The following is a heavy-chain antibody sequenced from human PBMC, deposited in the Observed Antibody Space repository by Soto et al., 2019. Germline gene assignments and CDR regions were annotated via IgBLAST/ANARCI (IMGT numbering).Heavy chain of an antibody. Sequence: PGGSLRLSCAASVLTFNRYAMSWVRQAPGKGLEWVSAISSTGGSTYYGDSLKGRFTISRDNSKNTLYLQMHSLRAEDTALYYCAKDVKGSGSLPSYYYGMDVWGQGTTVTVSS. CDR2: ISSTGGST. CDR3: AKDVKGSGSLPSYYYGMDV. V-gene: IGHV3-23*01. J-gene: IGHJ6*02. CDR1: VLTFNRYA. D-gene: IGHD3-10*01.